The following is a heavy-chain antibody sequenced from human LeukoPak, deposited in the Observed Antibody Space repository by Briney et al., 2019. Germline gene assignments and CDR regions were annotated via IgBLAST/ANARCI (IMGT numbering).Heavy chain of an antibody. J-gene: IGHJ4*02. Sequence: GGSLRLSCAASGFTFSSYEMNWVRQAPEKGLEWVSFISPSGSTTYYADSVKGRFTISRDNARNSLHLQMNSLRAEDTAVYYCARDGPGYSFDYWGQGTLVTVSS. CDR2: ISPSGSTT. CDR1: GFTFSSYE. D-gene: IGHD5-18*01. V-gene: IGHV3-48*03. CDR3: ARDGPGYSFDY.